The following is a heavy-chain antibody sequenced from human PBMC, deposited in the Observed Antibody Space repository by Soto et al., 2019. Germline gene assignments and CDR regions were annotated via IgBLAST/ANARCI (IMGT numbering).Heavy chain of an antibody. Sequence: SETLSLTCAVYGGSFSGYYWSWIRQPPGKGLEWIGEINHSGSTNYNPSLKSRVTISVDTSKNQFSLKLSSVTAADTAVYYCARVRGYSGLDYWGQGTLVTVPQ. CDR3: ARVRGYSGLDY. CDR1: GGSFSGYY. D-gene: IGHD5-12*01. CDR2: INHSGST. J-gene: IGHJ4*02. V-gene: IGHV4-34*01.